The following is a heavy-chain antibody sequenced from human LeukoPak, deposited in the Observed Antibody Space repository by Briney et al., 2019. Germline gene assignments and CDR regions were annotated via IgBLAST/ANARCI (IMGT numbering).Heavy chain of an antibody. D-gene: IGHD4-11*01. Sequence: GGSLRLSCAASGFIFSNTWMSWVRQAPGKGLEWVGRIKNNTAGGTTGYAAPVKGRFTISRDDSKNTLYLQMNSLETEDTAVYYCTTSVYYFDFWGQGTLVTVSS. V-gene: IGHV3-15*01. J-gene: IGHJ4*02. CDR1: GFIFSNTW. CDR2: IKNNTAGGTT. CDR3: TTSVYYFDF.